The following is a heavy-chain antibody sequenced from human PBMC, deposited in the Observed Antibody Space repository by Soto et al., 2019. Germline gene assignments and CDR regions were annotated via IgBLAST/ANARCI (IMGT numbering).Heavy chain of an antibody. CDR2: ISWNSDRT. D-gene: IGHD1-26*01. CDR1: GFTFDDYA. V-gene: IGHV3-9*01. J-gene: IGHJ4*02. Sequence: EVHLVESGGGLVQPGRSLRLSCAASGFTFDDYAMHWVRQAPGKGLEWVSGISWNSDRTGYADSVKGRFTISRDNAKNSLFLQMNSLRAEDTALYFCAKDTYIIVGGTHIDFWGRGTLFSVSS. CDR3: AKDTYIIVGGTHIDF.